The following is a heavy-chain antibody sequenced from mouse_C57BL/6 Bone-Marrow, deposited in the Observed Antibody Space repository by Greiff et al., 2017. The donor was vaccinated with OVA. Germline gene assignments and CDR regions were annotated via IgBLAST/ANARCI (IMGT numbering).Heavy chain of an antibody. CDR3: AREGDWDVIDYYGMDY. CDR1: GYTFTSYT. D-gene: IGHD4-1*01. Sequence: VQLQQSGAELARPGASVKMSCKASGYTFTSYTMHWVKQRPGQGLEWIGYINPSSGYTKYNQKFKDKATLTADKSSSTAYMQLSSLTSEDSAVYYCAREGDWDVIDYYGMDYWGQGTSVTVSA. J-gene: IGHJ4*01. CDR2: INPSSGYT. V-gene: IGHV1-4*01.